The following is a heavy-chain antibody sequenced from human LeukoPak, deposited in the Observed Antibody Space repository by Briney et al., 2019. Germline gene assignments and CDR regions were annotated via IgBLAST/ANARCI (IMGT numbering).Heavy chain of an antibody. CDR1: GGTFSSYA. J-gene: IGHJ4*02. V-gene: IGHV1-69*05. Sequence: ASVKVSCKASGGTFSSYAISWVRQAPGQGLEWMGGIIPIFGTANYAQKFQGRVTITTDESTSTAYMELSSLRSEDTAVYYCARGTAMVTGFDYWGQGTLVTVSS. CDR2: IIPIFGTA. CDR3: ARGTAMVTGFDY. D-gene: IGHD5-18*01.